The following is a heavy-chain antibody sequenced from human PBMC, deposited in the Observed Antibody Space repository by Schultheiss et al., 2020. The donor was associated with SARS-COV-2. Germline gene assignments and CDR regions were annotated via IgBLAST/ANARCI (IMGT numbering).Heavy chain of an antibody. CDR3: ARGVLGRTDY. CDR1: GGSVSSGSYY. J-gene: IGHJ4*01. D-gene: IGHD2-15*01. Sequence: SETLSLTCTVSGGSVSSGSYYWSWIRQPPGKGLEWIGSIYHSGSTYYNPSLKSRVTISVDTSKNQFSLKLSSVTAADTAVYYCARGVLGRTDYWGRGTLVTVSS. V-gene: IGHV4-39*07. CDR2: IYHSGST.